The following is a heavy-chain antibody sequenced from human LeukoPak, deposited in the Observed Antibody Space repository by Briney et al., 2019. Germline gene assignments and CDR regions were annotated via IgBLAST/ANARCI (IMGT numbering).Heavy chain of an antibody. D-gene: IGHD6-19*01. J-gene: IGHJ4*02. Sequence: PSETLSLTXTVSGGSISSSSYYWGWIRQPPGKGPEWIGSIYYSGSTYYNPSLKSRVTISVDTAKNQFSLKLSSVTAADTAVYYCARLGSSGWHYFDYWGQGTLVTVSS. V-gene: IGHV4-39*01. CDR3: ARLGSSGWHYFDY. CDR1: GGSISSSSYY. CDR2: IYYSGST.